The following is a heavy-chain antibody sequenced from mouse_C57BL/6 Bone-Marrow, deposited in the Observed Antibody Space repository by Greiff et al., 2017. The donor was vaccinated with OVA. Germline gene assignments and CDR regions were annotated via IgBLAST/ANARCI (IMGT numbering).Heavy chain of an antibody. J-gene: IGHJ3*01. D-gene: IGHD2-2*01. CDR2: INPSTGGT. CDR3: ARGNGYPAGFDY. CDR1: GYSFTGYY. Sequence: EVQLQQSGPALVTPGASVMISCKASGYSFTGYYMNWVMQSPEKSLEWIGEINPSTGGTTYNQKFKAKATLTVDKYSSTAYMQLKSLTSEESAVYYSARGNGYPAGFDYWGQGTLVTVSA. V-gene: IGHV1-42*01.